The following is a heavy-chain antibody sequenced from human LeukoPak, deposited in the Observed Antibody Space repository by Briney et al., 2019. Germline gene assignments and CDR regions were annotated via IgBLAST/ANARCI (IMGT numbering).Heavy chain of an antibody. CDR1: GFTFSSYW. J-gene: IGHJ4*02. CDR2: ISYDGSNK. D-gene: IGHD3-16*01. V-gene: IGHV3-30*03. Sequence: PGGSLRLSCAASGFTFSSYWMNWVRQAPGKGLEWVAVISYDGSNKYYADSVKGRFTISRDNSKNTLYLQMNSLRAEDTAVYYCAREDGAGYFDYWGQGTLVTVSS. CDR3: AREDGAGYFDY.